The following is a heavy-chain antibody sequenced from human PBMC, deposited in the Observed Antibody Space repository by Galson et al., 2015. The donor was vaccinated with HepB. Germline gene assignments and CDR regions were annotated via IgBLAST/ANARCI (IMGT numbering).Heavy chain of an antibody. J-gene: IGHJ3*02. CDR3: ARDLRADYYDSRDAFDI. CDR1: GGSISSSNW. D-gene: IGHD3-22*01. CDR2: IYHSGST. V-gene: IGHV4-4*02. Sequence: SETLSLTCAVSGGSISSSNWWSWVRQPPGKGLEWIGEIYHSGSTNYNPSLKSRVTISVDKSKNQFSLKLSSVTAADTAVYYCARDLRADYYDSRDAFDIWGQGTMVTVSS.